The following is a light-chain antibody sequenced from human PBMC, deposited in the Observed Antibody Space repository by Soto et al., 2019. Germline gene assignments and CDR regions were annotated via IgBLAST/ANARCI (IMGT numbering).Light chain of an antibody. Sequence: DRVTITFRASQSISSWLAWYKQKPGKAPKFLIYDASNLESGVPSRFSGSGSGTEFTLTIRSLKPDDFATYYCQQYSSYWTVGQGTKVEIK. J-gene: IGKJ1*01. V-gene: IGKV1-5*01. CDR3: QQYSSYWT. CDR1: QSISSW. CDR2: DAS.